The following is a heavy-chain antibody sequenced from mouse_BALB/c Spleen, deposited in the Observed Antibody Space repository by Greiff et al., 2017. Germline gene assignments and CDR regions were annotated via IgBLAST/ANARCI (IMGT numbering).Heavy chain of an antibody. CDR2: ISSGGSYT. CDR1: GFTFSSYT. V-gene: IGHV5-6-4*01. Sequence: EVHLVESGGGLVKPGGSLKLSCAASGFTFSSYTMSWVRQTPEKRLEWVATISSGGSYTYYPDSVKGRFTISRDNAKNTLYLQMSSLKSEDTAMYYCTRIYYDFPFDYWGQGTTLTVSS. D-gene: IGHD2-4*01. J-gene: IGHJ2*01. CDR3: TRIYYDFPFDY.